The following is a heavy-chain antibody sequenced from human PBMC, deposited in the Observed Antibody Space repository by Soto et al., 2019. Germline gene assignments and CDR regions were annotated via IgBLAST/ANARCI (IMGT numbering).Heavy chain of an antibody. Sequence: QVQLVESGGGVVQPGRSLRLSCAASGFSFSSYAMHWVRQAPGKGLEGVAIISYDASNKYYADSVKGRFTISRDNSKNTLYLLMNSLRAEDTAVYYCARDRDSGTYGRAFDYWGQGTLVTVSS. V-gene: IGHV3-30*04. J-gene: IGHJ4*02. CDR1: GFSFSSYA. CDR3: ARDRDSGTYGRAFDY. D-gene: IGHD1-26*01. CDR2: ISYDASNK.